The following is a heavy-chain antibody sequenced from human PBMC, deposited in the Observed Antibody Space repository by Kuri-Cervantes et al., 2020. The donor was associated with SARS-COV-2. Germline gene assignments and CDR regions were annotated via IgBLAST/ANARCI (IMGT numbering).Heavy chain of an antibody. CDR2: IYYSGST. J-gene: IGHJ4*02. CDR3: ARERGRDCSGGSCYFDY. Sequence: SETLSLTCTVSGGSISSYYWSWIRQPPGKGLEWIGYIYYSGSTNYNPSLKSRVTISVDTSKNQFSLKLSSVTAADTAVHYCARERGRDCSGGSCYFDYWGQGTLVTVSS. D-gene: IGHD2-15*01. CDR1: GGSISSYY. V-gene: IGHV4-59*01.